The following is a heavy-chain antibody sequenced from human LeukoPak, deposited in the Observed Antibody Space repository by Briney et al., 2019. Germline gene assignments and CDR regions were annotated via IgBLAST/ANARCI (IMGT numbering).Heavy chain of an antibody. J-gene: IGHJ4*02. Sequence: SSETLSLTCAVSGYSITNGYYWGWIRQPPGKGLEWIGSINHSGSTSYNPTLKRRVTISVDTSKNQFSLKVTSVTAADTAVYHCARHDSAAAGIDFWGQGTPVTVSS. V-gene: IGHV4-38-2*01. D-gene: IGHD6-13*01. CDR1: GYSITNGYY. CDR3: ARHDSAAAGIDF. CDR2: INHSGST.